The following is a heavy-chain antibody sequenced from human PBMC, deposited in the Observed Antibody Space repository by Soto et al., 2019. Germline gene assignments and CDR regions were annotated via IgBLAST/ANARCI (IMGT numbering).Heavy chain of an antibody. J-gene: IGHJ4*02. CDR3: ARNLEGFLLNDY. V-gene: IGHV3-48*01. Sequence: PGGSLRLSCEASGFTFSNYNMNWVRQAPGKGLEWVSYISGSSDVLYYAESVKGRFTISRGNAKNSLYLLMNSLRAEDTAMYYCARNLEGFLLNDYWGQGTLVTVSS. D-gene: IGHD3-3*01. CDR2: ISGSSDVL. CDR1: GFTFSNYN.